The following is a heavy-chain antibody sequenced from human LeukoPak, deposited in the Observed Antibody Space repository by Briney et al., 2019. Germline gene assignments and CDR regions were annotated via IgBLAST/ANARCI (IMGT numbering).Heavy chain of an antibody. CDR2: IYYSGST. CDR3: ARVPSDFWSGAGYYMDV. D-gene: IGHD3-3*01. V-gene: IGHV4-30-4*08. CDR1: GGSISSGDYY. J-gene: IGHJ6*03. Sequence: PSETLSLNCTVSGGSISSGDYYWSWIRQPPGKGLEWIGYIYYSGSTYYNPSLKSRVTISVDTSKNQFSLKLSSVTAADTAVYYCARVPSDFWSGAGYYMDVWGKGTTVTVSS.